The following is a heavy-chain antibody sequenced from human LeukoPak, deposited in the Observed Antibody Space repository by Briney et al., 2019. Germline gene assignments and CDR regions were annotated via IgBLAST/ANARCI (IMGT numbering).Heavy chain of an antibody. CDR1: GFTFSSYA. CDR3: AISPSYYDILTGTD. Sequence: GGSLRLSCAASGFTFSSYAMNWVGQAPGKGLEWVSATGSTGVSTFYADSVKGRFTISRDNAKNSLYLQMNSLRAEDTAVYYCAISPSYYDILTGTDWGQGTLVTVSS. V-gene: IGHV3-23*01. J-gene: IGHJ4*02. CDR2: TGSTGVST. D-gene: IGHD3-9*01.